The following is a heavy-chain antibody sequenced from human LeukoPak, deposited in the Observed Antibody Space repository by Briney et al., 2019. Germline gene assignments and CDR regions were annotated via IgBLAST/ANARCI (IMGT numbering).Heavy chain of an antibody. CDR2: INHSGST. J-gene: IGHJ6*03. CDR1: GGSFSGYY. Sequence: SETLSLTCAVYGGSFSGYYWSWIRQPPGKGLEWIGEINHSGSTNYNPSLKGRVTISVDTSKNQFSLKLSSVTAADTAVYYCARDYGDYVHYYYYMDVWGKGTTVTVSS. CDR3: ARDYGDYVHYYYYMDV. V-gene: IGHV4-34*01. D-gene: IGHD4-17*01.